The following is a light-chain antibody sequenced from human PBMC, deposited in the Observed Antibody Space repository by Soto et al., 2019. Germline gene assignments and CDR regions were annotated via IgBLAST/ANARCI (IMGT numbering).Light chain of an antibody. CDR2: NNN. J-gene: IGLJ1*01. CDR3: SASYASLNTLV. CDR1: SSNIGSNT. Sequence: QSVLTQPPSASGTPGQRVTISCSGSSSNIGSNTVNWYQQLPGTAPTLLIYNNNQRPSWVPDSLSASNSATSAALAISGLQSEDEEDYYCSASYASLNTLVFGTGTKLTVL. V-gene: IGLV1-44*01.